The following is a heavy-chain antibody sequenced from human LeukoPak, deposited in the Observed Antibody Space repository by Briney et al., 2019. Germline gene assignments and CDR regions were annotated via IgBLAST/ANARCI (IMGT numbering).Heavy chain of an antibody. CDR3: ARCGGYYYGMDV. J-gene: IGHJ6*02. Sequence: SVKVSCKASGGTFSSYAISWVRQAPGQGLEWMGRIIPILGIANYAQKFQGRVTITADKSTSTAYMELSSLRSEDTAVYYCARCGGYYYGMDVWGQGTTVTVPS. CDR1: GGTFSSYA. V-gene: IGHV1-69*04. CDR2: IIPILGIA. D-gene: IGHD6-25*01.